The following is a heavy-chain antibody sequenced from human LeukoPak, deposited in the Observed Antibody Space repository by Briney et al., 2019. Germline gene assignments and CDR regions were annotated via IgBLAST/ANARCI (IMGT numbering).Heavy chain of an antibody. CDR1: GFTFSTYS. J-gene: IGHJ6*03. Sequence: GGSLRLSCAASGFTFSTYSMNWVRQAPGKGLEWVSYISSSSSTIYYADSVKGRFTISRDNAKNSLYLQMNSLRAEDTAVYYCARGKFTGAYYYMDVWGKGTTVTVSS. CDR3: ARGKFTGAYYYMDV. V-gene: IGHV3-48*04. D-gene: IGHD3-10*01. CDR2: ISSSSSTI.